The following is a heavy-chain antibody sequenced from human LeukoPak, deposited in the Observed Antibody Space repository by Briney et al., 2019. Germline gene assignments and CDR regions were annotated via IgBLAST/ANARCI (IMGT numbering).Heavy chain of an antibody. D-gene: IGHD6-13*01. CDR2: ISSDGTNT. J-gene: IGHJ4*02. CDR1: GFTFSSYW. CDR3: AKMVRGYSSSWYLGYFDY. V-gene: IGHV3-74*01. Sequence: GGSLRLSCAASGFTFSSYWMHWVRQAPGTGLVWVSRISSDGTNTYYADSVKGRFTISRDNSKNTLYLQMNSLRAEDTAVYYCAKMVRGYSSSWYLGYFDYWGQGTLVTVSS.